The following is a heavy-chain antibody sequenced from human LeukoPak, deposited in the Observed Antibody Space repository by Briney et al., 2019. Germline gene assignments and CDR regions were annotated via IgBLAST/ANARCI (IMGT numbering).Heavy chain of an antibody. D-gene: IGHD5-12*01. V-gene: IGHV1-46*01. Sequence: ASVRVSCKASGYTFTSYYMHWVRQAPGQGLEWMGIINPSGGSTSYAQKFQGRVTMTRDMSTSTVYMELSSLRSEDTAVYYCARGEGGYQLYYYYMHVWGKGTTVTVSS. CDR2: INPSGGST. J-gene: IGHJ6*03. CDR1: GYTFTSYY. CDR3: ARGEGGYQLYYYYMHV.